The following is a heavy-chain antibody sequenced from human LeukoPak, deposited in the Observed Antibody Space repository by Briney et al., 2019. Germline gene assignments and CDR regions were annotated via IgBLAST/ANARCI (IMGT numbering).Heavy chain of an antibody. D-gene: IGHD1-7*01. V-gene: IGHV4-59*12. CDR3: ARDSQGGTTVDY. J-gene: IGHJ4*02. CDR2: IHYSGST. CDR1: GGSINSYY. Sequence: SETLSPTCTVSGGSINSYYWSWIRQPPGKGLEWIGYIHYSGSTNYNPSLKRRVTISVDTSKTQFSLKLSSVTAADTAVYYCARDSQGGTTVDYWGQGTLVTVSS.